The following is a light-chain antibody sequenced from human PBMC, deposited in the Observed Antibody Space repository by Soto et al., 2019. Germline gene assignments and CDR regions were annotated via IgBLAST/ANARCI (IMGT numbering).Light chain of an antibody. V-gene: IGLV2-14*01. Sequence: QSALTQPASVSGSPGQSITISCTGTSSDVGACNCVSWYQEHPGKAPKLMIYEVNHRPSGVSDRFSGSKSGNTASLTISGLQAEDEADYYCSSFTSTSTYVFGTGTKLTVL. J-gene: IGLJ1*01. CDR2: EVN. CDR1: SSDVGACNC. CDR3: SSFTSTSTYV.